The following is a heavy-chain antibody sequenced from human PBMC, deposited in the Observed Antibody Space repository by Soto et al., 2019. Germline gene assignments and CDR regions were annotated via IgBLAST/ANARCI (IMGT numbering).Heavy chain of an antibody. J-gene: IGHJ4*02. D-gene: IGHD6-6*01. CDR3: ARGGIAGGIAARPGYFDY. CDR1: GGTFSSYA. V-gene: IGHV1-69*01. Sequence: QVQLVQSGAEVKKPGSSVKVSCKASGGTFSSYAISWVRQAPGQGLEWMGGIIPIFGTANYAQKFQGRVTITADESTSTAYMELSSLRSEDTAVYYCARGGIAGGIAARPGYFDYWGQGTLVTVSS. CDR2: IIPIFGTA.